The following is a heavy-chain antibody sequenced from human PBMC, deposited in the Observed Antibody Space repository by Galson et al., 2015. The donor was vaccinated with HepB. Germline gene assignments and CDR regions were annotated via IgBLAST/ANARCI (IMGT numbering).Heavy chain of an antibody. D-gene: IGHD6-19*01. CDR3: AKDHPSSGWPAFDY. CDR1: GFSVDSRA. J-gene: IGHJ4*02. Sequence: SLRLSCAVSGFSVDSRAMSWVRQAPGKSLEWLSSISNNAGKTYYAGSVRGRFTISRDESTNSVFLQMDSLRADDTAVYYCAKDHPSSGWPAFDYWSQGALVIFSS. CDR2: ISNNAGKT. V-gene: IGHV3-23*01.